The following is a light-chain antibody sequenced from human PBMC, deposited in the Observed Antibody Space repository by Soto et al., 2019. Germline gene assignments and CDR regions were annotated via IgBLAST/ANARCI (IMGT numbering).Light chain of an antibody. Sequence: EIAMTHSPATLSVSPCERATLSFRASQSISSNLAWYQQKPGQAPRLLIYDVSTRATGIPARFSGSGSGTEFTLTISSLQPEDFATYYCQQLHDYPITFGQGTRLEIK. J-gene: IGKJ5*01. CDR2: DVS. CDR1: QSISSN. CDR3: QQLHDYPIT. V-gene: IGKV3-15*01.